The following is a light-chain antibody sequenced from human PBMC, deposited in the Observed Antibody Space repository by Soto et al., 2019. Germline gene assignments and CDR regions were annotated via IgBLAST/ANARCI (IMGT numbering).Light chain of an antibody. CDR1: QSVSSY. J-gene: IGKJ2*01. CDR2: DAS. V-gene: IGKV3-11*01. Sequence: EIVLTQSPATLSLSPGERATLSCRASQSVSSYLAWYQQKSGQAPRLLIYDASNRSTGTPARLSGSGSGTDFTLTISSLEPEALAVDYCQQRSNWPPTFGQGTKVEIK. CDR3: QQRSNWPPT.